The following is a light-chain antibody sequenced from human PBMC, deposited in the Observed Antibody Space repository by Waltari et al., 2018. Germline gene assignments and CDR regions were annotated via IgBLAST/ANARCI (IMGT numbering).Light chain of an antibody. CDR3: SSYTSSTTFV. V-gene: IGLV2-18*02. J-gene: IGLJ2*01. CDR1: SSDVGNDNR. Sequence: QSALTQPPSVSGSPGQSVTISCTGTSSDVGNDNRVSWYQQPPGTAPKVVIYEVNNRPSGVPDRFSGSKSGNTAYLTISGLQAEDEADYYCSSYTSSTTFVFGGGTKLAVL. CDR2: EVN.